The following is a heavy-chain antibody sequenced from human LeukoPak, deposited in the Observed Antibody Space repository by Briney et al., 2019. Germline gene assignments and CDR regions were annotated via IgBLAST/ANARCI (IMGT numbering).Heavy chain of an antibody. CDR2: ISYDGSNK. CDR1: GFTFSSYA. CDR3: ARGVGELDYFDY. D-gene: IGHD1-7*01. J-gene: IGHJ4*02. Sequence: GRSLRLSCAASGFTFSSYAMHWVRQAPGKGLEWVAVISYDGSNKYYADSVKGRFTISRDNSKNTLYLQMNSLRAEDTAVYYCARGVGELDYFDYWGQGTLVTVSS. V-gene: IGHV3-30-3*01.